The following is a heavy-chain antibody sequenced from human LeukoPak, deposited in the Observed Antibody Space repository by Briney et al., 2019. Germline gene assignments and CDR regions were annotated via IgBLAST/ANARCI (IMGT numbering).Heavy chain of an antibody. CDR2: INPSGGST. V-gene: IGHV1-46*01. CDR3: ARDHEVRRQRWLPSVGY. Sequence: VSVKVSCKASGYTFTSYYMHWVRQAPGQGLEWMGIINPSGGSTSYAQKFQGRVTMTRDTSTSTVYMELSSLRSEDTAVYYCARDHEVRRQRWLPSVGYWGQGTLVTVSS. CDR1: GYTFTSYY. D-gene: IGHD5-24*01. J-gene: IGHJ4*02.